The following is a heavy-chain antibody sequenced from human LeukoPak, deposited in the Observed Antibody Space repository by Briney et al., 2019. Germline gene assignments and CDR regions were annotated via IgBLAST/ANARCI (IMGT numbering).Heavy chain of an antibody. CDR3: AKDPTVRGFYYMDV. CDR2: IRYDGSNK. V-gene: IGHV3-30*02. CDR1: GFTFSSYG. J-gene: IGHJ6*03. Sequence: PGGSLRLSCAASGFTFSSYGMHWVRQAPGKGLEWVAFIRYDGSNKYYADSVKGRFTISRDNSKNTLYLQMNSLRAEDTAVYYCAKDPTVRGFYYMDVWGKGTTVTVSS. D-gene: IGHD3-10*01.